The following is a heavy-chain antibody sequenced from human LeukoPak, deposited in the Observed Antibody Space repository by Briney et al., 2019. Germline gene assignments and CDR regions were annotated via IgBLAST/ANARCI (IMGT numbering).Heavy chain of an antibody. Sequence: GGSLRLSCAASGITLSSYGMHWVRQAPGKGLEWMAFIPYDGSKEYYADSVKGRFIISRDNSKKTLYLQINSLRAEDTAVYYCARGVLYSYFDYWGQGTLVTVSS. CDR2: IPYDGSKE. V-gene: IGHV3-30*02. CDR3: ARGVLYSYFDY. D-gene: IGHD2-21*01. J-gene: IGHJ4*02. CDR1: GITLSSYG.